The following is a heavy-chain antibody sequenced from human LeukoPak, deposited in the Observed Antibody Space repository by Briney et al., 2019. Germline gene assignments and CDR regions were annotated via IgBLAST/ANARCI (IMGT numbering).Heavy chain of an antibody. CDR1: GFTFSSYG. Sequence: GGSLRLSCAASGFTFSSYGMHWVRQAPGKGLEWVAVISYDGSNKYYADSVKGRFTISRDNAKNSLYLQMNSLRAEDTAVYYCARYLSTGCSYVEGSGIDYWGQGTLVTVSS. V-gene: IGHV3-30*03. J-gene: IGHJ4*02. D-gene: IGHD5-18*01. CDR2: ISYDGSNK. CDR3: ARYLSTGCSYVEGSGIDY.